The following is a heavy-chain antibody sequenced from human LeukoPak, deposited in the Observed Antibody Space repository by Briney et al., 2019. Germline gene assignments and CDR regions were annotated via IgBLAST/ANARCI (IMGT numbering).Heavy chain of an antibody. Sequence: SETLSLTCTVSGGSISSSSYYWGWIRQPPGKGLEWIGSIYYSGSTYYNPSLKSRVTISVDTSKNQFSLKLSSVTAADTAVYYCARTPAVAGRIDYWGQGTLVTVSS. V-gene: IGHV4-39*01. D-gene: IGHD6-19*01. CDR2: IYYSGST. CDR1: GGSISSSSYY. J-gene: IGHJ4*02. CDR3: ARTPAVAGRIDY.